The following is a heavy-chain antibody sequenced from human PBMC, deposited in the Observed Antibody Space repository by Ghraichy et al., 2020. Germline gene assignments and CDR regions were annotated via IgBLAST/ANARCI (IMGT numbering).Heavy chain of an antibody. CDR3: AREFVAVGAFDI. Sequence: VKVSCKTSGYSFTRYHMNWVRQGPGQGLEWMGLINPSGGSTSYAQKFRGRVTMTRDMYTSTVYMELSSLRSEDTAVYYCAREFVAVGAFDIWGQGTVVTVSS. D-gene: IGHD6-19*01. V-gene: IGHV1-46*01. CDR1: GYSFTRYH. J-gene: IGHJ3*02. CDR2: INPSGGST.